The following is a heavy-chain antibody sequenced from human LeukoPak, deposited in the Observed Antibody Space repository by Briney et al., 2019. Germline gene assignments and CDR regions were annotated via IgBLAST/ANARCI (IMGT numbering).Heavy chain of an antibody. D-gene: IGHD3-22*01. CDR1: GVTVSNNY. CDR3: AKDFYYDSSGHITWGAFDI. J-gene: IGHJ3*02. Sequence: GGSLRLSCAASGVTVSNNYMTWVRQAPGKGLEWVSAISGSGGSTYYADSVKGRFTISRDNSKNTLYLQMNSLRAEDTAVYYCAKDFYYDSSGHITWGAFDIWGQGTMVTVSS. V-gene: IGHV3-23*01. CDR2: ISGSGGST.